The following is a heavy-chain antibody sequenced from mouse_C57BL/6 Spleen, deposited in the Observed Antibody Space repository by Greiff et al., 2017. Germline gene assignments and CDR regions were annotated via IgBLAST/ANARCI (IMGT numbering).Heavy chain of an antibody. J-gene: IGHJ4*01. Sequence: QVQLQQSGPELVKPGASVKISCKASGYSFSSSWMNWVKQRPGKGHEWIGRIYPGDGDTNYNGKFKGKATLTADKSTSTAYMQLSMLTTEDSAVYFCARKESAQATDYYDMDYWGQGTSVTVSS. CDR3: ARKESAQATDYYDMDY. CDR1: GYSFSSSW. CDR2: IYPGDGDT. V-gene: IGHV1-82*01. D-gene: IGHD3-2*02.